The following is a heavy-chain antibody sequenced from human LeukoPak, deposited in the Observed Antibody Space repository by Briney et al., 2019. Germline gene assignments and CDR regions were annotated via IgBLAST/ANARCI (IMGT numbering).Heavy chain of an antibody. Sequence: PSETLSLTCAVYGGSFSGYYWSWIHQPPGKGLEWIGEINHSGSTNYNPSLKSRVTISVDTSKNQFSLKLSSVTAADTAVYYCARVRRAIPAAMLYYYYMDVWGKGTTVTVSS. CDR2: INHSGST. D-gene: IGHD2-2*01. J-gene: IGHJ6*03. CDR1: GGSFSGYY. V-gene: IGHV4-34*01. CDR3: ARVRRAIPAAMLYYYYMDV.